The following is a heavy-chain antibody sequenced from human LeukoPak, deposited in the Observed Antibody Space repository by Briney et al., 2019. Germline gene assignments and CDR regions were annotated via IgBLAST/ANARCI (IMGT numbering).Heavy chain of an antibody. CDR3: TTDLPNTAMVDY. CDR1: GFTFSSAW. D-gene: IGHD5-18*01. CDR2: IKSKTDGGTT. J-gene: IGHJ4*02. Sequence: PGGSLRLSCAASGFTFSSAWMSWVRQAPGKGLEWVGRIKSKTDGGTTDYAAPVKGRFTISRDDSKNTLYLQMNSLKTEDTAVYYCTTDLPNTAMVDYWGQGTLVTVSS. V-gene: IGHV3-15*01.